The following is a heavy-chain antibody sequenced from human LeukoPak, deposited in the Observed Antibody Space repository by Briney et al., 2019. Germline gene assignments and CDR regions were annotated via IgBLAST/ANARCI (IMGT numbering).Heavy chain of an antibody. D-gene: IGHD2-2*01. CDR3: ARVKFYCSSTSCYGGFDP. J-gene: IGHJ5*02. V-gene: IGHV4-4*07. CDR2: IYTSGST. Sequence: SQTLSLTCTVSGGSISSYYWSWIRQPAGKGLEWIGRIYTSGSTNYNPSLKSRVTMSVDTSKNQFSLKLSSVTAADTAVYYCARVKFYCSSTSCYGGFDPWGQGTLVTVSS. CDR1: GGSISSYY.